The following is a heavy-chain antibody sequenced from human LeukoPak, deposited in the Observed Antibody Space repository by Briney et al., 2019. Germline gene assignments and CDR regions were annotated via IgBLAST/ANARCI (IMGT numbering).Heavy chain of an antibody. CDR1: GFTFSNYA. Sequence: GFLRLSCAASGFTFSNYAMSWVRQAPGKGLEWVSAISGSGGDIYYADSVKGRFTISRDNSKNTLYLQMNSLTAEDTALYYCAKGSGGYSGYDFYFDYWGQGTLVTVSS. V-gene: IGHV3-23*01. J-gene: IGHJ4*02. CDR3: AKGSGGYSGYDFYFDY. D-gene: IGHD5-12*01. CDR2: ISGSGGDI.